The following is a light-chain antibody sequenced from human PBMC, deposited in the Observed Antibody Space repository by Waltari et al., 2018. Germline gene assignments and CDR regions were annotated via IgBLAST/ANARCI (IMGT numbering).Light chain of an antibody. CDR2: DDS. V-gene: IGLV3-21*02. J-gene: IGLJ2*01. CDR3: QVWDSSSDHVV. CDR1: NIGRKS. Sequence: SYVLTQPPSVSVAPGQTARSTCGGNNIGRKSVHWYQQKPGEAPVLVVYDDSDRPSGIPGRFSGSNSGNTATLTISRVEAGDEADYYCQVWDSSSDHVVFGGGTKLTVL.